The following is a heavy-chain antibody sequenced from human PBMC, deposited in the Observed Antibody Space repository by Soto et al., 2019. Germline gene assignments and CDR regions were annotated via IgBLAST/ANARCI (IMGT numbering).Heavy chain of an antibody. Sequence: SVKVSCKASGGTFSSYAISWARQAPGQGLEWMGGIIPIFGTANYAQKFRGRVTITADESTSTAYMELSSLRSEDTAVYYCARENHDASSHWGQGTLVTVSS. CDR2: IIPIFGTA. V-gene: IGHV1-69*13. CDR3: ARENHDASSH. J-gene: IGHJ4*02. CDR1: GGTFSSYA.